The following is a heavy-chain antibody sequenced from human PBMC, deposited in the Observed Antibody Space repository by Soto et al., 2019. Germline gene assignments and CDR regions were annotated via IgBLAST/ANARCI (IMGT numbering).Heavy chain of an antibody. CDR2: IWYDGSEK. V-gene: IGHV3-33*01. Sequence: QVQLVESGGGVVQPGRSLRLSCAASGFTFSDYGMHWVRQAPGKGLEWVTVIWYDGSEKYYADSVKGRFSISRDNSKNTLYLQMNSLRVEDTAVYYCAREGSVAGTSLIDYWGQEPWSPSPQ. CDR1: GFTFSDYG. J-gene: IGHJ4*01. D-gene: IGHD6-19*01. CDR3: AREGSVAGTSLIDY.